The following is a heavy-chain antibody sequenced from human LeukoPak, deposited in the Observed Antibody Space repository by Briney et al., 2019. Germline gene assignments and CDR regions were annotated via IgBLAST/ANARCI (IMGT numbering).Heavy chain of an antibody. J-gene: IGHJ4*02. D-gene: IGHD6-19*01. V-gene: IGHV3-23*01. CDR1: GFTFSSYA. CDR3: AKDWDDIAVAGTDHYLFDY. Sequence: GGSLRLSCAASGFTFSSYAMSWVRQAPGKGLEWVSAISGSGGSTYYADSVKGRFTISRDNSKNTLYLQMNSLRAEDTAVYYCAKDWDDIAVAGTDHYLFDYWGQGTLVTVSS. CDR2: ISGSGGST.